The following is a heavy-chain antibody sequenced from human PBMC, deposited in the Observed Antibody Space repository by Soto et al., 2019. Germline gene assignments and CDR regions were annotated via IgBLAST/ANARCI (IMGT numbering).Heavy chain of an antibody. CDR1: GYTFTSYN. D-gene: IGHD3-3*01. J-gene: IGHJ4*02. CDR2: SNSNSGNS. V-gene: IGHV1-8*01. CDR3: VLLGVLDN. Sequence: GASVKVSCKASGYTFTSYNINWVRQAPGQGLEWVAGSNSNSGNSDHAQKFQGRLTVTRDTSISTAYMELSSLRSDDTAVYSCVLLGVLDNWGPGTLVTVSS.